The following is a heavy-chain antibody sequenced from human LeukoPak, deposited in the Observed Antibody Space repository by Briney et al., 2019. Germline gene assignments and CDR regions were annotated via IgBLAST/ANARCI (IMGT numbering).Heavy chain of an antibody. J-gene: IGHJ6*02. CDR3: AVTTVVSPVEDV. Sequence: SETLSLTCTVSGGSISSYYWSWIRQPAGKGLEWIGRIYTSGSTNYNPSLKSRVTMSVDTSKNQFSLKLGSVTAADTAAYYCAVTTVVSPVEDVWGQGTTVTVSS. D-gene: IGHD4-23*01. V-gene: IGHV4-4*07. CDR1: GGSISSYY. CDR2: IYTSGST.